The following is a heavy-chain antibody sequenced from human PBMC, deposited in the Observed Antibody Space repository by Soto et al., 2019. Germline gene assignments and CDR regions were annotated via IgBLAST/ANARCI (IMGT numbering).Heavy chain of an antibody. Sequence: EVQLLESGGGLVQPGGSLRLSCAASGFTFSSYAMSWVRQAPGKGLEWVSAISGSGGSTYYADSGKGRFTISRDNSNNTLYLQMNSLRAEDTAVYYCAKDGISRIRKKMDAAKPLHPHDAFDIWGQVTMVTVSS. J-gene: IGHJ3*02. CDR3: AKDGISRIRKKMDAAKPLHPHDAFDI. D-gene: IGHD1-20*01. CDR2: ISGSGGST. V-gene: IGHV3-23*01. CDR1: GFTFSSYA.